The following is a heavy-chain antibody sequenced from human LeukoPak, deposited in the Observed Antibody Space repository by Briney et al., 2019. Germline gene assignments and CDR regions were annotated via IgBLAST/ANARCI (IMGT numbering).Heavy chain of an antibody. CDR3: TSALYYDFWSGYLNDRGY. CDR2: IKSKTDGGTT. V-gene: IGHV3-15*01. CDR1: GFTFSNAW. Sequence: PGGSLRLSCAASGFTFSNAWMSWVRQAPGKGLEWVGRIKSKTDGGTTDYAAPVKGRFTISRDDSKSTLYLQMNSLKTEDTAVYYCTSALYYDFWSGYLNDRGYWGQGTLVTVSS. D-gene: IGHD3-3*01. J-gene: IGHJ4*02.